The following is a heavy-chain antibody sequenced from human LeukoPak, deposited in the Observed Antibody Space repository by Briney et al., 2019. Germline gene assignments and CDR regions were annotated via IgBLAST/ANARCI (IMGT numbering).Heavy chain of an antibody. CDR1: GFTFSSYG. CDR2: ISYDGGNK. CDR3: AKSLVRGVYGMDV. D-gene: IGHD3-10*01. J-gene: IGHJ6*04. V-gene: IGHV3-30*18. Sequence: GGSLRLSCAASGFTFSSYGMHWVRQAPGKGLEWVAVISYDGGNKYYADSVKGRFTISRDNSKNTLYLQMNSLRAEDTAAYYCAKSLVRGVYGMDVWGKGTTVTVSS.